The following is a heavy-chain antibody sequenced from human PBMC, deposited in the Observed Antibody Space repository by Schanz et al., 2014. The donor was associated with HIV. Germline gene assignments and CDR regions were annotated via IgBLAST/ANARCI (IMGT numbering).Heavy chain of an antibody. D-gene: IGHD1-26*01. CDR2: INPNSGAS. CDR1: GYSFTDHY. J-gene: IGHJ4*02. Sequence: QVQLVQSGAEVKSPGASVKVSCRASGYSFTDHYIHWVRQAPGQGLEWMGWINPNSGASKFVQKFQGRVAMTRDTSMSTAYLEVDSLKSEDTAVYYCARGPKWEGLMDVWGQGTLVTVSS. V-gene: IGHV1-2*02. CDR3: ARGPKWEGLMDV.